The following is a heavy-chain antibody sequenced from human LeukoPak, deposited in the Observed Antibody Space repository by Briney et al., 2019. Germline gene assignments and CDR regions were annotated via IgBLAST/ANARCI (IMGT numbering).Heavy chain of an antibody. V-gene: IGHV4-34*01. Sequence: SETLSLTRAVYGGSFSGYSWSWIRQPPGKGLEWIGEINHSGSTNYNPSLKSRVTISVDTTKNQFSLVLSSVTAADTAVYYCARDRTKRGDIGYLSYGMDVWGQGTKVTVSS. D-gene: IGHD5-12*01. J-gene: IGHJ6*02. CDR1: GGSFSGYS. CDR2: INHSGST. CDR3: ARDRTKRGDIGYLSYGMDV.